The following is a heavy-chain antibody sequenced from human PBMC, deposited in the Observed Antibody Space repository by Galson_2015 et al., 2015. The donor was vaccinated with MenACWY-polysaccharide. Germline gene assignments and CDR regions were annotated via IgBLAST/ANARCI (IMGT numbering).Heavy chain of an antibody. CDR1: GFIFSNYG. CDR3: ATDSSRPVVGAPDTRFEY. Sequence: SLRLSCAASGFIFSNYGMPWVRQAPGKGLEWVSFVTDDGSNENYADSVRGRFIFSRDNSKNTVSLEMNSLRPEDTAVYYCATDSSRPVVGAPDTRFEYWSQGTLATVSS. D-gene: IGHD1-26*01. CDR2: VTDDGSNE. J-gene: IGHJ4*02. V-gene: IGHV3-30*02.